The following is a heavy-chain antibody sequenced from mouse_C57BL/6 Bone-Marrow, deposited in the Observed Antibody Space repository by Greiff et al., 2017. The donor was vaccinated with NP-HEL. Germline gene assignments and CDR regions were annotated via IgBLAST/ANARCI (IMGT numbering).Heavy chain of an antibody. CDR1: GFTFSDAW. CDR3: TVYDGYYAWFAY. V-gene: IGHV6-6*01. CDR2: IRNKANNHAT. D-gene: IGHD2-3*01. J-gene: IGHJ3*01. Sequence: EVKLEESGGGLVQPGGSMTLSCAASGFTFSDAWMDWVRQSPEKGLEWVAEIRNKANNHATYYAESVKGRFTISRDDSKSSVYLQMNSLRAEDTGIYYCTVYDGYYAWFAYWGQGTLVTVSA.